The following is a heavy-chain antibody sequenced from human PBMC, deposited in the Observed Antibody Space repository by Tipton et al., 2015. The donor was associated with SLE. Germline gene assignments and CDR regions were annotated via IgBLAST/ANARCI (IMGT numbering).Heavy chain of an antibody. Sequence: TLSLTCTVSGGSISSYYWSWIRQPPGKGLEWIGYIYYSGSTNYSPSLKSRVTISVDTSKNQFSLKLSSVTAADTAVYYCARGYDFWSGNSRDAFDIWGQGTMVTVSS. CDR1: GGSISSYY. J-gene: IGHJ3*02. D-gene: IGHD3-3*01. V-gene: IGHV4-59*08. CDR3: ARGYDFWSGNSRDAFDI. CDR2: IYYSGST.